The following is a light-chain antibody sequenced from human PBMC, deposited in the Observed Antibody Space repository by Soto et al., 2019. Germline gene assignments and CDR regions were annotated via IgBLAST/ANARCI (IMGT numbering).Light chain of an antibody. CDR3: AAWDDSLNAVV. CDR2: SNN. CDR1: SSNIGSNP. J-gene: IGLJ2*01. Sequence: QSVLTQPPSASAPPGQRVTISCSGSSSNIGSNPVNWYQHLPGTAPKLLICSNNERPSGVLDRFSGSKSGTSASLAISGLQSEDEADYYCAAWDDSLNAVVFGGGTKLTVL. V-gene: IGLV1-44*01.